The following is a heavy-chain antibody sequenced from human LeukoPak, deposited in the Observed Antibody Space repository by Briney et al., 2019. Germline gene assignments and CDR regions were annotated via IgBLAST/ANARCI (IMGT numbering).Heavy chain of an antibody. CDR2: IYPGDSDT. CDR3: ARLSDDFWSGYCDY. J-gene: IGHJ4*02. CDR1: GYSFTTYW. V-gene: IGHV5-51*01. Sequence: GESLKISCQGSGYSFTTYWIGWVRQMPGKGLEWMGIIYPGDSDTRYSPSFQGQVTISADKSISTAYLQWSSLKASDTAMNYCARLSDDFWSGYCDYWGQGTLVTVSS. D-gene: IGHD3-3*01.